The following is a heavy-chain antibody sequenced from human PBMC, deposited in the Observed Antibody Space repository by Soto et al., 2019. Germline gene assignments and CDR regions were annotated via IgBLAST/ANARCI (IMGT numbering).Heavy chain of an antibody. CDR2: IWYDGSNK. CDR3: ARDLGAPQDNGMDV. V-gene: IGHV3-33*01. D-gene: IGHD1-26*01. CDR1: GFTFSSYG. J-gene: IGHJ6*02. Sequence: GGSLRLSCAASGFTFSSYGMHWVRQAPGKGLEWVAVIWYDGSNKYYADSVKGRFTISRDNSKNTLYLQMNSLRAEDTAVYYCARDLGAPQDNGMDVWGQGTTVTVSS.